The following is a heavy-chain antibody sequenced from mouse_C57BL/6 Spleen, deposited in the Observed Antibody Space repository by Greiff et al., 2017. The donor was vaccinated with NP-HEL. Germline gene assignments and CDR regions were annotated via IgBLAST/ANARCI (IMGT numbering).Heavy chain of an antibody. J-gene: IGHJ4*01. CDR2: IDPSDSYT. CDR1: GYTFTSYW. V-gene: IGHV1-59*01. Sequence: QVQLQQPGAELVRPGTSVKLSCKASGYTFTSYWMHWVKQRPGQGLEWIGVIDPSDSYTNYNQKFKGKATLTVDTSSSTAYMQLSSLTSEDSAVYYCARRGESYAMDYWGQGTSVTVSS. CDR3: ARRGESYAMDY.